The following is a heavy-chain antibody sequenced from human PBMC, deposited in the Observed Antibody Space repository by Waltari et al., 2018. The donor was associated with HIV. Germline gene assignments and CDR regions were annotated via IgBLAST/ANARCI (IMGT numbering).Heavy chain of an antibody. D-gene: IGHD3-9*01. J-gene: IGHJ5*02. CDR3: ARGGLLRYFDWPDP. CDR2: INSDGSST. V-gene: IGHV3-74*01. Sequence: EVQLVESGGGLVQPGGSLRLSCAASGFTFSSYWMHWVRQAPGKGLGWVSRINSDGSSTSYADSVKGRFTISRDNAKNTLYLQMNSLRAEDTAVYYCARGGLLRYFDWPDPWGQGTLVTVSS. CDR1: GFTFSSYW.